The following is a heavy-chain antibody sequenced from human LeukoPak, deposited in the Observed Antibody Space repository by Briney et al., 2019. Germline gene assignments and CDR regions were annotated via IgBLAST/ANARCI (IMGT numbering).Heavy chain of an antibody. V-gene: IGHV3-74*01. CDR3: ARDWSRTVAYYFDY. Sequence: GGSLRLSCAASGLTFSSHWMHWVRQAPGKGLVWVSRITNDGSSTTYADSVKGRFTISRDNAKNMLYLQVNSLRAEDTAVYYCARDWSRTVAYYFDYWGQGTLVTVSS. CDR2: ITNDGSST. CDR1: GLTFSSHW. D-gene: IGHD1-1*01. J-gene: IGHJ4*02.